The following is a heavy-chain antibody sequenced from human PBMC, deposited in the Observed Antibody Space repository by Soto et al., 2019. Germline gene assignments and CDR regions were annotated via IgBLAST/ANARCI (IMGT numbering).Heavy chain of an antibody. J-gene: IGHJ4*02. CDR1: GFSLTTSGVG. CDR2: IYWDDDK. Sequence: QITLNESGPTQVKPRQTLTLTCTFSGFSLTTSGVGVGWIRQSPGKAPEWLALIYWDDDKHYSPSLKSRLTLTNETAKNQVVLTMADLDLADTATYYCAHRVLRTVFGLVTTTAIYFDFWGQGTPVAVSS. D-gene: IGHD3-3*01. V-gene: IGHV2-5*02. CDR3: AHRVLRTVFGLVTTTAIYFDF.